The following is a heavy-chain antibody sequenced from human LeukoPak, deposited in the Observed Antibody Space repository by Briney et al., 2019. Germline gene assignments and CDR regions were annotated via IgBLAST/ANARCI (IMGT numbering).Heavy chain of an antibody. J-gene: IGHJ4*02. V-gene: IGHV3-21*01. CDR2: IGNSSYK. Sequence: GGSLRLSCAASGFTFSTYNMNWVRQAPGKGLEWVSSIGNSSYKYYADSVKGRFTISRDNAKDTLYLQMNSLRAEDTAVYYCAGHHQAYSRTYWGQGTLVTVSS. D-gene: IGHD1-26*01. CDR3: AGHHQAYSRTY. CDR1: GFTFSTYN.